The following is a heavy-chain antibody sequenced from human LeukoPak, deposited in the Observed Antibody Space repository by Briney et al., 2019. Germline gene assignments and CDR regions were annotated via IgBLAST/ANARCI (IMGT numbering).Heavy chain of an antibody. Sequence: GGSLRLSCAASGFTFSSYSMNWVRQALGKGLEWVSSISSSSSYIYYADSVKGWFTISRDNAKNSLYLQMNSLRAEDTAVYYCARAVAGTWNDYWGQGTLVTVSS. V-gene: IGHV3-21*01. CDR3: ARAVAGTWNDY. D-gene: IGHD6-19*01. CDR1: GFTFSSYS. J-gene: IGHJ4*02. CDR2: ISSSSSYI.